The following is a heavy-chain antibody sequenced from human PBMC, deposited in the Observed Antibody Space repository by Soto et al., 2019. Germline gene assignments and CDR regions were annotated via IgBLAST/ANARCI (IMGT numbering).Heavy chain of an antibody. CDR2: INPSGGST. J-gene: IGHJ6*02. V-gene: IGHV1-46*01. Sequence: GASVKVSCKASGYTFTSYYMHWVRQAPGQGLEWMGIINPSGGSTSYAQKFQGRVTMTRDTSTSTVYMELSSLRSEDTAVYYCARGAGRIVATRGAYGMDVWGQGTTVTVSS. D-gene: IGHD5-12*01. CDR1: GYTFTSYY. CDR3: ARGAGRIVATRGAYGMDV.